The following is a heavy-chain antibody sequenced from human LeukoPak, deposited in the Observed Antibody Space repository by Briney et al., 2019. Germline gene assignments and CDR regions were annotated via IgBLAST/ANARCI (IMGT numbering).Heavy chain of an antibody. CDR1: GFTVSSNY. CDR3: ARVWKGYCSSTSCYGVKNAFDI. V-gene: IGHV3-66*02. D-gene: IGHD2-2*01. CDR2: IYSGGRT. Sequence: PGGSLRLSCAASGFTVSSNYMSWVRQAQGKGLEWVSVIYSGGRTYYADSVKGRFTISRDNSKTTLYLQMNSLRAEDTAVYYCARVWKGYCSSTSCYGVKNAFDIWGQGTMVTVSS. J-gene: IGHJ3*02.